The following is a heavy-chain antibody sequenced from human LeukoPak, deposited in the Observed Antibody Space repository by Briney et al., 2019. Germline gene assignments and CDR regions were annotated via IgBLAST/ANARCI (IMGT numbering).Heavy chain of an antibody. J-gene: IGHJ3*02. CDR3: ARILRRRLSDAFDI. D-gene: IGHD2-15*01. CDR2: ISSSGSTI. Sequence: GGSLRLSCAASGFTFSSYEMNWVRQAPGKGLEWVSYISSSGSTIYYADSVKGRFTISRDNSKNTLYLQMNSLRAEDTAVYYCARILRRRLSDAFDIWGQGTMVTVSS. V-gene: IGHV3-48*03. CDR1: GFTFSSYE.